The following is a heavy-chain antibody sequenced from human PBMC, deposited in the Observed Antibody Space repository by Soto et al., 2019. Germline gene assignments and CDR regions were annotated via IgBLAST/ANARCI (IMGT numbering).Heavy chain of an antibody. Sequence: SVKVSCKAYGGTFSSYAISWVRQAPGQGLEWMGGIIPIFGTANYAQKFQGRVTITADESTSTAYMELSSLRSEDTAVYYCARYCSGGSCGDYYYGMDVWGLGTTVTVSS. CDR1: GGTFSSYA. CDR2: IIPIFGTA. CDR3: ARYCSGGSCGDYYYGMDV. D-gene: IGHD2-15*01. J-gene: IGHJ6*02. V-gene: IGHV1-69*13.